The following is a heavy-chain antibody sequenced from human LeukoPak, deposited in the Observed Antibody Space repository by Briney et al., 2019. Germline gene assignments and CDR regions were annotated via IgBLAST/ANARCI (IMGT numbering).Heavy chain of an antibody. CDR2: ISSSGSTI. CDR1: GFTFSSYE. CDR3: ALVTRDY. V-gene: IGHV3-48*03. J-gene: IGHJ4*02. D-gene: IGHD4-23*01. Sequence: QPGGPLRLSCAASGFTFSSYEMNWVRQAPGKGLEWVSYISSSGSTIYYADSVKGRFTIPRDNAKNSQYLQMNSLRAEDTAVYYCALVTRDYWGQGTLVTVSS.